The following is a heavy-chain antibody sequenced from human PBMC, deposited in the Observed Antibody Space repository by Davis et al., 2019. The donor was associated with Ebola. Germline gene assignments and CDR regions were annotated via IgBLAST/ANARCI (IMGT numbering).Heavy chain of an antibody. Sequence: PGGSLRLSCKGSGYSFTSYWIGWVRQMPGKGLEWMGIIYPGDSDTRYSPSFQGQVTISADKSISTAYLQWSSLKASDTAMYYCARLRTGPSYYYYMDVWGKGTTVTVSS. V-gene: IGHV5-51*01. D-gene: IGHD1-1*01. CDR2: IYPGDSDT. J-gene: IGHJ6*03. CDR3: ARLRTGPSYYYYMDV. CDR1: GYSFTSYW.